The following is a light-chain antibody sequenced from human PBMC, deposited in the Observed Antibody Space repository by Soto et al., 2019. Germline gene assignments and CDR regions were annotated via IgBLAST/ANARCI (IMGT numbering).Light chain of an antibody. CDR2: GVV. CDR3: CSYAGGYTYL. Sequence: QSALTQPRSVSGSSGQSVTISCTGTGNDVGAYNYVSWYQQHPGRPPKLLIYGVVRWPSGVPDRFSGSKSGNTASLTISGLQAEDEADYFCCSYAGGYTYLFGTGTKLTVL. V-gene: IGLV2-11*01. J-gene: IGLJ1*01. CDR1: GNDVGAYNY.